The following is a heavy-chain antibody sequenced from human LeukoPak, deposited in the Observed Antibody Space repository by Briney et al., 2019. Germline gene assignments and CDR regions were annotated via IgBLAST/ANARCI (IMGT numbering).Heavy chain of an antibody. CDR2: IYPGDSDT. D-gene: IGHD4-17*01. V-gene: IGHV5-51*01. CDR1: GYSFTSYW. J-gene: IGHJ5*02. Sequence: GESLKISCKGSGYSFTSYWIGWVRQMPGKGLEWMGIIYPGDSDTRYSPSFQGQVTISADKSINTAYLHWSSLRASDTAMYYCARHKDRDYANWFDPWGQGTLVTVS. CDR3: ARHKDRDYANWFDP.